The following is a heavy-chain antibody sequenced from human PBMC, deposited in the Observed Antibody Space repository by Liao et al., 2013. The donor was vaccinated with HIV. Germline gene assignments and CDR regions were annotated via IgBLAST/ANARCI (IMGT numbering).Heavy chain of an antibody. V-gene: IGHV4-59*01. CDR1: GGSISSYY. J-gene: IGHJ2*01. Sequence: QVQLQESGSGLVKPSETLSLTCTVSGGSISSYYWSWIRQPPGKGLEWIGYIYYSGSTNYNPSLKSRVTISVDTSKNQFSLKLSSVTAADTAVYYCARGGAAAGTWHFDLWGRGTLVTVSS. CDR3: ARGGAAAGTWHFDL. CDR2: IYYSGST. D-gene: IGHD6-13*01.